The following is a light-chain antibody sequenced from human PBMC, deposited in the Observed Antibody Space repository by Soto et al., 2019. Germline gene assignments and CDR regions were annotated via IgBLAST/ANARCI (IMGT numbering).Light chain of an antibody. CDR1: SSDIGGYNA. V-gene: IGLV2-14*01. J-gene: IGLJ1*01. CDR2: EVT. CDR3: NSFRVNHLYV. Sequence: QSALTQPASVSGSPGQTITISCTGTSSDIGGYNAVSWYQHHPGKASKLIIYEVTHRPAGISDRFSASKSGNTASLTISGLQAEDEADYYCNSFRVNHLYVFGTGPKVTVL.